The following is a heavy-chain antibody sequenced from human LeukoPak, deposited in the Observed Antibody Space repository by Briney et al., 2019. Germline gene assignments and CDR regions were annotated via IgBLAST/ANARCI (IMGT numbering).Heavy chain of an antibody. CDR3: AKGSGSGWYGWFAP. V-gene: IGHV3-7*03. CDR2: ITQGGSEK. CDR1: GFTLSNRW. Sequence: GGSLRLSCEASGFTLSNRWMTWVRQAPGKGLEWVATITQGGSEKFYVDSVNGRFTISRDNSKNTFYLQMDSLRADDTAVYSCAKGSGSGWYGWFAPWGQGTLVTVSS. D-gene: IGHD6-19*01. J-gene: IGHJ5*02.